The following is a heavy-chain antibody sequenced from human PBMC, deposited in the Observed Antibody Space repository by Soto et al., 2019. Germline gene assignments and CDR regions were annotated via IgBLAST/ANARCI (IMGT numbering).Heavy chain of an antibody. V-gene: IGHV3-9*01. CDR2: ISWTSVSI. J-gene: IGHJ4*02. D-gene: IGHD6-6*01. Sequence: EVQLVESGGGLVQPGRSLRLSCAASGFTFDDYAMHWVRQAPGMGLEWVSGISWTSVSIGYADSVKGRFTISSDNAKNSLYLQMNSLRAEDTALYYCAKAPEYRLSTPQAFDYWGQGTLVTVSS. CDR1: GFTFDDYA. CDR3: AKAPEYRLSTPQAFDY.